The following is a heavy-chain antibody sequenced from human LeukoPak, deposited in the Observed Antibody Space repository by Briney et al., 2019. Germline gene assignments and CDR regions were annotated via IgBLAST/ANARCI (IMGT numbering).Heavy chain of an antibody. CDR3: ASRWEDCSSTSCYDTHYYYYYGMDV. CDR1: GFTFSDYY. J-gene: IGHJ6*02. Sequence: QSGGSLRLSCAASGFTFSDYYMSWIRQAPGKGLEWVSAISGSGGSTYYADSVKGRFTISRDNSKNTLYLQLNSLRAEDTAVYYCASRWEDCSSTSCYDTHYYYYYGMDVWGQGTTVTVSS. V-gene: IGHV3-23*01. CDR2: ISGSGGST. D-gene: IGHD2-2*01.